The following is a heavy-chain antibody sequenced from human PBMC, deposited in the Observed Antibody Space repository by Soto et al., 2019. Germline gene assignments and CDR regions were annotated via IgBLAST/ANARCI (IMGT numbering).Heavy chain of an antibody. Sequence: LVKVSWKASGGGFSSYASSWVRQAPGQGLEWMGGIIPIFGTPSYAQKFQGRVTITADESTSTAYMELSSLRSEDTAVYYCAREYRSSSGRFDNWGQGTLVTGS. CDR3: AREYRSSSGRFDN. CDR2: IIPIFGTP. D-gene: IGHD6-6*01. V-gene: IGHV1-69*13. J-gene: IGHJ4*02. CDR1: GGGFSSYA.